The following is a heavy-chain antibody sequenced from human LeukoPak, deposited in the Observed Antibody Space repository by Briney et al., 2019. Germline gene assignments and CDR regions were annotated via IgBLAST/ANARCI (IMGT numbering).Heavy chain of an antibody. D-gene: IGHD3-22*01. CDR3: AKGYYDSSGYYGPVEFDY. CDR1: GFTFSSYE. J-gene: IGHJ4*02. Sequence: GGSLRLSCAASGFTFSSYEMNWVRQAPGKGLEWVSYISSSGSTIYYADSVKGRFTISRDNSKNTLYLQMNSLRAEDTAVYYCAKGYYDSSGYYGPVEFDYWGQGTLVTVSS. V-gene: IGHV3-48*03. CDR2: ISSSGSTI.